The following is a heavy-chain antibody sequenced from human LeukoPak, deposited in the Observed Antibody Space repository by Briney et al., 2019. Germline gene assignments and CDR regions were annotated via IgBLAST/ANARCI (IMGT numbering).Heavy chain of an antibody. CDR2: INPNSGGT. D-gene: IGHD2-2*02. CDR1: GYTFTGYY. V-gene: IGHV1-2*04. CDR3: ARDLGLICSSTSCYSPYGMDV. Sequence: ASVKVSCKASGYTFTGYYMRWVRQAPGQGLEWMGWINPNSGGTNYAQKFQGWVTMTRDTSISTAYMELSRLRSDDTAVYYCARDLGLICSSTSCYSPYGMDVWGQGTTVTVSS. J-gene: IGHJ6*02.